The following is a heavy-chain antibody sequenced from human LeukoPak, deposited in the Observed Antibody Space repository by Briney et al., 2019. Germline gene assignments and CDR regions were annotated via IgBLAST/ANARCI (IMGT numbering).Heavy chain of an antibody. CDR1: GFTFSSYA. J-gene: IGHJ4*02. V-gene: IGHV3-30*04. CDR2: ISYDGSIK. D-gene: IGHD3-10*01. Sequence: GGSLRLSCAASGFTFSSYAMHWVRQAPGKGLEWVAVISYDGSIKYYADSVKGRFTISRDNSKNTLYLQMNSLRAEDTAVYYCARNYYGSGSYYTPGYWGQGTLVTVSS. CDR3: ARNYYGSGSYYTPGY.